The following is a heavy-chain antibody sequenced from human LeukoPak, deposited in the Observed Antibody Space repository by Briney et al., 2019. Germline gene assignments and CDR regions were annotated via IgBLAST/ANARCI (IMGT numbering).Heavy chain of an antibody. J-gene: IGHJ6*03. CDR2: IKHDGSEKQDGSEK. D-gene: IGHD4-11*01. Sequence: PGGSLRLSCAASGFTFSQYWMSWVRQAPGKGLEWVANIKHDGSEKQDGSEKNYVDSVKGRFTISRDNAKNSLYLQMSSLRAEDTAVYYCARDAEDHSNDEDYYYFYYMDVWGKGTSVTVSS. V-gene: IGHV3-7*01. CDR1: GFTFSQYW. CDR3: ARDAEDHSNDEDYYYFYYMDV.